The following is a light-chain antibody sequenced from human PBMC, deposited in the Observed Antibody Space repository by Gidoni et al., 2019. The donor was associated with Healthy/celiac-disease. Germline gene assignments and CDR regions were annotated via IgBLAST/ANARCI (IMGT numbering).Light chain of an antibody. CDR3: QQSYSTPIT. CDR1: QSISSY. J-gene: IGKJ5*01. CDR2: AAS. Sequence: IHLTHSPSSLSASVGDRVTIPCRARQSISSYLNGYQQKPGKAPKLLIYAASSLQSGGPSRFSGSGSGRDFTLTISSLQQEDFATDYCQQSYSTPITFGQGTRLEIK. V-gene: IGKV1-39*01.